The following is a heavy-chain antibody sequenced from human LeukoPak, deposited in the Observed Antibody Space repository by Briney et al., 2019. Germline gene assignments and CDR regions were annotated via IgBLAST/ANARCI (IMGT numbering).Heavy chain of an antibody. V-gene: IGHV1-24*01. J-gene: IGHJ6*04. Sequence: GASVKVSCKVSGYTLTELSMHWVRQAPGKGREWMGGFDPEDGETIYAQKFQGRVTMTEDTSTDTAYMELSSLRSEDTAVYYCATDPGYCSSTSCYPYGMDVWGKGTTVTVSS. CDR3: ATDPGYCSSTSCYPYGMDV. D-gene: IGHD2-2*03. CDR1: GYTLTELS. CDR2: FDPEDGET.